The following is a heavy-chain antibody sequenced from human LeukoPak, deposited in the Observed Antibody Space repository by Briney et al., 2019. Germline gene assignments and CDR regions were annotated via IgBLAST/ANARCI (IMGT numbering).Heavy chain of an antibody. CDR1: GFTFSDYY. V-gene: IGHV3-11*03. J-gene: IGHJ4*02. D-gene: IGHD2-21*01. CDR2: ISSSSSYT. CDR3: AGGHSMLDY. Sequence: GGSLRLSCAAPGFTFSDYYMSWIPQAPGKGLEWVSYISSSSSYTNYAHSVKGRFTIHRHNPKKPLYLQMNSLRAEDTAVYYCAGGHSMLDYWGQGGLVTVSS.